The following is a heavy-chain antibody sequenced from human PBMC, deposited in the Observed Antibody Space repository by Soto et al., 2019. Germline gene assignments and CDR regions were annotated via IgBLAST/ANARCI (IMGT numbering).Heavy chain of an antibody. V-gene: IGHV1-69*13. CDR3: ARDLGWYHPPYYYYYGMDV. CDR1: GGTFSSYA. CDR2: IIPIFGTA. J-gene: IGHJ6*02. Sequence: ASVKVSCKASGGTFSSYAISWVRQAPGQGLEWMGGIIPIFGTANYAQKFQGRVTITADESTSTAYMELSSLRSEDTAVYYCARDLGWYHPPYYYYYGMDVWGQGTTVTVSS. D-gene: IGHD6-19*01.